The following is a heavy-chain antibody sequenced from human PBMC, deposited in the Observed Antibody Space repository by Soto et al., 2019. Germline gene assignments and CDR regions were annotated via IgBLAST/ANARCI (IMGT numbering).Heavy chain of an antibody. V-gene: IGHV3-30*18. J-gene: IGHJ6*02. D-gene: IGHD3-10*01. CDR2: ISYDGSNK. CDR3: AKDYGRFMLRAAGMDV. CDR1: GFTFSSYG. Sequence: QVQLVESGGGVVQPGRSLRLSCAASGFTFSSYGMHWVRQAPGKGLEWVAVISYDGSNKYYADSVKGRFTISRDNSKNTLYLQMNSLRAEDTAVYYCAKDYGRFMLRAAGMDVWGQGTTVTVSS.